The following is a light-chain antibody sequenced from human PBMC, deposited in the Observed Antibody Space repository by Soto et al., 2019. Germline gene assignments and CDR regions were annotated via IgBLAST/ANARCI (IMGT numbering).Light chain of an antibody. Sequence: QSALTQPRSVSGSPGQSVTISCTGTSCDVGSFDFVSWYQQHPGKAPKPMIFDVSKRPSGVPDRFSGSKSGNTASLTISGLQADDEADYYCCSYAGTYTAYIFGTGTKVTVL. CDR2: DVS. J-gene: IGLJ1*01. V-gene: IGLV2-11*01. CDR1: SCDVGSFDF. CDR3: CSYAGTYTAYI.